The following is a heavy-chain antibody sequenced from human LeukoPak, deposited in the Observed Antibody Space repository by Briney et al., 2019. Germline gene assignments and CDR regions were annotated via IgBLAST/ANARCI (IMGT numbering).Heavy chain of an antibody. CDR3: ARARYANAWYAFDI. D-gene: IGHD2-2*01. V-gene: IGHV4-59*01. CDR1: VGSISTYY. CDR2: IYYSGST. Sequence: SETLSLTCTVSVGSISTYYWSWIRQPPGKGLEWIGYIYYSGSTNYNPSLKSRVTISVDTSKNQFSLNLSSVTAADTAVYYCARARYANAWYAFDIWGHGTMVTVSS. J-gene: IGHJ3*02.